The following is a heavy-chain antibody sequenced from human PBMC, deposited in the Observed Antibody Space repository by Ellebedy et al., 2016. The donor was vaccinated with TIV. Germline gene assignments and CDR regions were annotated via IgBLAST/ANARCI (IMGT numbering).Heavy chain of an antibody. J-gene: IGHJ3*02. CDR3: ARTSRDAFDI. Sequence: SGPTLVKPTQTLTLTCTLSGLSVSSNKLSVSWFRQPPGKALEWLARIDWDDDTFYKTSLTTRLTISKDTSKNEVVLTMTVMEPVDTAMFFCARTSRDAFDIWGQGTMVIVSS. CDR2: IDWDDDT. V-gene: IGHV2-70*04. CDR1: GLSVSSNKLS.